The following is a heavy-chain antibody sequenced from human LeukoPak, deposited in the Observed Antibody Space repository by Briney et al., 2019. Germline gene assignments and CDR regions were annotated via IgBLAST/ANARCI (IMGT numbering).Heavy chain of an antibody. V-gene: IGHV4-39*02. D-gene: IGHD2-2*01. CDR2: IYYSGST. CDR1: GGSISSGDYY. J-gene: IGHJ4*02. Sequence: SQTLSLTCTVSGGSISSGDYYWSWIRQPPGKGLEWIGNIYYSGSTYYNPSLKSRVTISVDTSKNHFSLKLNSVTAADTALYYCARLGYCSSASCGPLDYWGQGTLVTVSS. CDR3: ARLGYCSSASCGPLDY.